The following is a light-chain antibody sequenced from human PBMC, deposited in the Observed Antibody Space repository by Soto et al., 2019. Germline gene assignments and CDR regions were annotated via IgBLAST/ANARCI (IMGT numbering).Light chain of an antibody. Sequence: DIQMTQSPSSLSASVGDRVTITCRASQDIRNELGWFQQKPGKAPKRLIYIASSLQSGVPSRFSGSGSGAEFTLTISSLQPEDYATYYCLQHNDYPPTFGQGTKVEI. CDR2: IAS. CDR1: QDIRNE. V-gene: IGKV1-17*01. CDR3: LQHNDYPPT. J-gene: IGKJ1*01.